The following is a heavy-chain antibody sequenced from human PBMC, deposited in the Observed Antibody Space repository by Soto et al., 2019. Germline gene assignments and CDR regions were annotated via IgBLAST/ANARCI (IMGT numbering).Heavy chain of an antibody. Sequence: SETLSLTCTVSGGSISSYYWSWIRQPPGKGLEWIGYIYYSGSTNYNPSLKSRVTISVDTSKNQFSLKLSSVTAADTAVYYCARVSGAYCGGDCYSWWFDPWGQGTLVTVSS. CDR3: ARVSGAYCGGDCYSWWFDP. D-gene: IGHD2-21*02. V-gene: IGHV4-59*01. CDR1: GGSISSYY. J-gene: IGHJ5*02. CDR2: IYYSGST.